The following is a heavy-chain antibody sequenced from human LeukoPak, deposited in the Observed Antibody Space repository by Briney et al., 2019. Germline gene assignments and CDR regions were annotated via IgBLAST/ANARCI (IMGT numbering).Heavy chain of an antibody. V-gene: IGHV3-7*01. J-gene: IGHJ4*02. D-gene: IGHD1-26*01. CDR3: ARRGSYSLFDY. Sequence: GGSLRLSCEASGFTFSGYWMSWVRQAPGKGLEWVANMKQDGSEIYYVGSVRGRFTISRDNAKNSLYLQMNSLRAEDTAVYYCARRGSYSLFDYWGPGTLVTVSS. CDR2: MKQDGSEI. CDR1: GFTFSGYW.